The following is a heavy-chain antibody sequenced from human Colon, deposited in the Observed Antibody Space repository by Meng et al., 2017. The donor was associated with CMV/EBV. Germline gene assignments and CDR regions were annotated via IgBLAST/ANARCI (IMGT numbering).Heavy chain of an antibody. CDR1: GFTFSSYA. D-gene: IGHD2-21*01. CDR3: ANECGDNCSEDY. J-gene: IGHJ4*02. CDR2: ISYDGSNK. Sequence: GESLKISCAASGFTFSSYAMHWVRQAPGKGLEWVAVISYDGSNKYYADSVKGRFTISRDNSKNTLYLQMNSLGRDDTAVYFCANECGDNCSEDYWGQGTLVTVSS. V-gene: IGHV3-30-3*02.